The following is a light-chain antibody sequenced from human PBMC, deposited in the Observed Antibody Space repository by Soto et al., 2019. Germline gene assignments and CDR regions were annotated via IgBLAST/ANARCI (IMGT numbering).Light chain of an antibody. Sequence: QAVVTQPPSASGTPRQRVTISCSGSSSNIGSNTVNWYQQLPGTAPKLLIYSNNQRPSGVPDRFSGSKSGTSASLAISGLQSEDEADYYCAAWDDSLNVLFGGGTKLTVL. CDR1: SSNIGSNT. V-gene: IGLV1-44*01. CDR2: SNN. CDR3: AAWDDSLNVL. J-gene: IGLJ2*01.